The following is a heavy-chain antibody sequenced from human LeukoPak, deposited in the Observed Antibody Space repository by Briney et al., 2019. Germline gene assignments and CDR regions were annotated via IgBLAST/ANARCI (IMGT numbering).Heavy chain of an antibody. CDR2: IFYSGST. CDR3: AKSNGYGLIDI. CDR1: GGSISSYY. V-gene: IGHV4-59*12. Sequence: SETLSLTCTVSGGSISSYYWSWIRQPPGKGLEWIGNIFYSGSTYYSPSLKSRVTISLDTSRNQFSLKLNSVTAADTAVYYCAKSNGYGLIDIWGQGTMVTDSS. D-gene: IGHD3-22*01. J-gene: IGHJ3*02.